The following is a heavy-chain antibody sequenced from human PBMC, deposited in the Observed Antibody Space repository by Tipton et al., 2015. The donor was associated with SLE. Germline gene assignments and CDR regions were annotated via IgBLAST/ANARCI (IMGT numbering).Heavy chain of an antibody. V-gene: IGHV4-30-4*01. J-gene: IGHJ4*02. CDR3: ARGLGLLRQPLSY. CDR1: GGSFSSGDYY. CDR2: IYYSGST. Sequence: TLSLTCTVSGGSFSSGDYYWNWIRQPPGKGLEWIGFIYYSGSTYYNPSLKSRVTISVDTSKNQFSLKLSSVTAADTAVYYCARGLGLLRQPLSYWGQGTLVTVSS. D-gene: IGHD3-16*01.